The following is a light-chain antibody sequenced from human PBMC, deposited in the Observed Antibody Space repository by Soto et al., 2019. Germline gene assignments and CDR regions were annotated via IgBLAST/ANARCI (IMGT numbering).Light chain of an antibody. CDR2: GAS. J-gene: IGKJ1*01. Sequence: EIVLTQSPGTLSLSPGERATLSCRASHGVSYLAWYQQKLGQAPRLLIYGASSRATGIPDRFSGSGSGTDFTLTISSLEPEDFAVYYCQQRSKWPPDFGQGTKVDIK. CDR3: QQRSKWPPD. CDR1: HGVSY. V-gene: IGKV3-11*01.